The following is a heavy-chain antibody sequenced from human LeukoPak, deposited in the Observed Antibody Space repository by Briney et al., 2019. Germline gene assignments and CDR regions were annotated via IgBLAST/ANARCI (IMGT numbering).Heavy chain of an antibody. CDR2: INPDSGGT. Sequence: GASVKVSCKASGYTFTGYYIHWVRQASGQGLEWMGWINPDSGGTNYAQKFQGRVTMTRDTSIRTAYMELSRLRSDDTAVYYCARVLFYSSGNKSNRVDYWGQGTLVTVSS. D-gene: IGHD6-19*01. J-gene: IGHJ4*02. CDR3: ARVLFYSSGNKSNRVDY. V-gene: IGHV1-2*02. CDR1: GYTFTGYY.